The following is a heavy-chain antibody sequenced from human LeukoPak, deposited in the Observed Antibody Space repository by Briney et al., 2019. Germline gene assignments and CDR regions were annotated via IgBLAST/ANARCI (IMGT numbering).Heavy chain of an antibody. CDR3: ARDGTAPGLYFDL. J-gene: IGHJ4*01. D-gene: IGHD6-13*01. CDR2: ITWNSRIL. CDR1: GFTFGDYA. V-gene: IGHV3-9*01. Sequence: GGSLRLSCATSGFTFGDYAMHWVRQVPGKGLEWVSSITWNSRILGYADSVKGRFTISRDNAKNSLYLQMSSLRAEDTGVYYCARDGTAPGLYFDLWGQGTLVTVSS.